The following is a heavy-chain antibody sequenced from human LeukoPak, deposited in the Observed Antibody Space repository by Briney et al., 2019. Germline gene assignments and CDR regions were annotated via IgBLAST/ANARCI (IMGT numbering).Heavy chain of an antibody. J-gene: IGHJ4*02. CDR3: ARAGSGSYGDFDY. CDR2: IYSGGST. D-gene: IGHD1-26*01. Sequence: GGSLRLSWAASGFTVSSDYMSWVRRAPGKGLEWVSVIYSGGSTYYADSVKGRFTISRDNSKNTLYLQMNSLRAEDTAVYYCARAGSGSYGDFDYWGQGTLVTVSS. CDR1: GFTVSSDY. V-gene: IGHV3-53*01.